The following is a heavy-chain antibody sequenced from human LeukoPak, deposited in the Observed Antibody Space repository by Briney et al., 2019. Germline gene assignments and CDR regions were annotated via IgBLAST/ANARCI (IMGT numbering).Heavy chain of an antibody. Sequence: SETLSLTCPVSGGSISSGDYCWNWIRQPPGEGLEWIVYMSNSGSTYYNPSLKSRVTVSIDTSKNQFSLRLSSVTAADTAVYYCARSAHSSGWYDYWGQGTLVTVSS. CDR3: ARSAHSSGWYDY. CDR1: GGSISSGDYC. V-gene: IGHV4-30-4*08. J-gene: IGHJ4*02. D-gene: IGHD6-19*01. CDR2: MSNSGST.